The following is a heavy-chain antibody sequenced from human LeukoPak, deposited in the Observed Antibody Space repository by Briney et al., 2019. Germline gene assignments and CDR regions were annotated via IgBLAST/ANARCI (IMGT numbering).Heavy chain of an antibody. V-gene: IGHV4-4*02. CDR1: GDSISSSNW. D-gene: IGHD6-25*01. CDR3: ARHQGLLSAFDI. CDR2: IYHSGST. Sequence: SETLSLTCAVSGDSISSSNWWSWVRQPPGKGLEWIGEIYHSGSTNYNPSLKSRLTISVDKSKNQFSLKLSSVTAADTAVYYCARHQGLLSAFDIWGQGTMVTVSS. J-gene: IGHJ3*02.